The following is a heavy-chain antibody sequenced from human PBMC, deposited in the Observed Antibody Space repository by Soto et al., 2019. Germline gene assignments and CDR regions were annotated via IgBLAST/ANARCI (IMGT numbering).Heavy chain of an antibody. J-gene: IGHJ4*02. CDR2: IYYSGST. CDR3: ARDQTDTAGPYFDY. Sequence: DTLSLPCTFSCGSISLYDWSCVRQPPGKGLEWIGYIYYSGSTNYNPSLKSRVTISVDTSKNQFSLKLSSVTAADTAVYYCARDQTDTAGPYFDYWGQGTLVKSPQ. CDR1: CGSISLYD. V-gene: IGHV4-59*01. D-gene: IGHD2-21*02.